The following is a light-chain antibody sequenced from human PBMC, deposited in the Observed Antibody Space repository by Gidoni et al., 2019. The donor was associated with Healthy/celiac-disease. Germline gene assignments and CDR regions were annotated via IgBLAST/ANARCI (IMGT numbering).Light chain of an antibody. CDR1: QRVSSSY. V-gene: IGKV3-20*01. J-gene: IGKJ2*01. CDR3: QQYGSSPHS. CDR2: GAS. Sequence: IVLTQSPGTLSLSPGARATLSCRASQRVSSSYLAWYQQKPGQAPRPLIYGASSRAPGIPDRLSGSGAGTDFTLTISRLEPEDYAVYYCQQYGSSPHSFGQGTKLEIK.